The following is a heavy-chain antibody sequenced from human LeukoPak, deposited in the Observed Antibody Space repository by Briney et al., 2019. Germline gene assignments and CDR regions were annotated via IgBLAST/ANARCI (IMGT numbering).Heavy chain of an antibody. D-gene: IGHD3-10*01. CDR3: ARYSSERFGELWFDP. Sequence: GGSLKISCKGSGYSFTSYWIGWVRQMPGKGLEWMGIIYPGDSDTRYSPSFQGQVTISADKSISTAYLQWSSLKASDTAMYYCARYSSERFGELWFDPWGQGTLVTVSS. J-gene: IGHJ5*02. CDR1: GYSFTSYW. V-gene: IGHV5-51*01. CDR2: IYPGDSDT.